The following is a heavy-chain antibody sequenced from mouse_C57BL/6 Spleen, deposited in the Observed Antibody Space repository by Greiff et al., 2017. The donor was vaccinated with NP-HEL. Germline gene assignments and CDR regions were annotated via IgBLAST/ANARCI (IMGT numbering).Heavy chain of an antibody. CDR3: ARVLTGFFDY. V-gene: IGHV5-4*03. Sequence: EVKLVESGGGLVKPGGSLKLSCAASGFTFSSYAMSWVRQTPEKRLEWVATISDGGSYTYYPDNVKGRFTISRDNAKNNLYLQMSHLKSEDTAMYYCARVLTGFFDYWGQGTTLTVSS. CDR2: ISDGGSYT. D-gene: IGHD4-1*01. CDR1: GFTFSSYA. J-gene: IGHJ2*01.